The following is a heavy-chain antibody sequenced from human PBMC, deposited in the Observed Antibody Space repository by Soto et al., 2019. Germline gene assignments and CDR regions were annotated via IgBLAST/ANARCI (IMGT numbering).Heavy chain of an antibody. V-gene: IGHV3-30*18. CDR3: AKVPRAAGVAGRVGWFDP. Sequence: QVQLVESGGGVVQPGRSLRLSCAASGFTFSSYGMHWVRQAPGKGLEWVAVISYDGSNKYYADSVKGRFTISRDNSKNALYLQRNSLRAEDTAVYYCAKVPRAAGVAGRVGWFDPWGQGTLVTVSS. CDR2: ISYDGSNK. CDR1: GFTFSSYG. J-gene: IGHJ5*02. D-gene: IGHD6-19*01.